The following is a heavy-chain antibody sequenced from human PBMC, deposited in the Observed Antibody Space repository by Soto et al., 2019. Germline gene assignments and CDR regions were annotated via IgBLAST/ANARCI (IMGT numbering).Heavy chain of an antibody. J-gene: IGHJ6*02. CDR1: GFTFSSYG. CDR3: ARGRRSYCSGGSCYPYGMDV. CDR2: IWYDGSNK. Sequence: LRLSCAASGFTFSSYGMHWVRQAPGKGLEWVAVIWYDGSNKYYADSVKGRFTISRDNSKNTLYLQMNSLRAEDTAVYYCARGRRSYCSGGSCYPYGMDVWGQGTTVTVSS. D-gene: IGHD2-15*01. V-gene: IGHV3-33*01.